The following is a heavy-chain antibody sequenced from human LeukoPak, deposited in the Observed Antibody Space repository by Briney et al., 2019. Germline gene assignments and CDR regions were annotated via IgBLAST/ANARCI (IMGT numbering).Heavy chain of an antibody. CDR3: AKDQSRSRYYYYGMDV. CDR2: TSYDGGNK. J-gene: IGHJ6*02. CDR1: GFTFSTYD. D-gene: IGHD6-6*01. Sequence: GGSLRLSCAASGFTFSTYDMHWVRQAPGKGLEWVAVTSYDGGNKYYVDSVKGRFTISRDNSKNTLYLQMNSLRAEDTAVYYCAKDQSRSRYYYYGMDVWGQGTTVTVPS. V-gene: IGHV3-30*18.